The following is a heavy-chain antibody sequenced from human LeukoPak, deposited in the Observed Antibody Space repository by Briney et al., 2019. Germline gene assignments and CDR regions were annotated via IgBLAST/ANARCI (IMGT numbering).Heavy chain of an antibody. J-gene: IGHJ6*03. CDR2: IIPIFGTA. CDR3: ARSHGSGSYFLGYYMDV. CDR1: GGTFSSYA. Sequence: ASVKVTCKASGGTFSSYAISWVRQAPGQGLEWMGGIIPIFGTANYAQKFQGRVTITTDESTSTAYMELSSLRSEDTAVYYCARSHGSGSYFLGYYMDVWGKGTTVTVSS. V-gene: IGHV1-69*05. D-gene: IGHD3-10*01.